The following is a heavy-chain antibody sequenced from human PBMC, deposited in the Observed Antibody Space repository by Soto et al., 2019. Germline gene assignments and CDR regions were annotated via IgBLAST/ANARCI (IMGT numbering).Heavy chain of an antibody. J-gene: IGHJ5*02. CDR2: IHDGGTT. Sequence: QVKLQESGPGLVKPSGTLSLTCAVSGGSINSNRWWTWVRQAPGQGMEWIGEIHDGGTTNYNLSLKSRVTLSIDESKNQFSLDMKSVSAADTAVYYCAGQWAAGYGAFDPWGQGTVVTVSS. D-gene: IGHD4-17*01. CDR3: AGQWAAGYGAFDP. V-gene: IGHV4-4*02. CDR1: GGSINSNRW.